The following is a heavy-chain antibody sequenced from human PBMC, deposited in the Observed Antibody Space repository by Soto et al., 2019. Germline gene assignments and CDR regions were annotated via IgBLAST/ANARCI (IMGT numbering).Heavy chain of an antibody. CDR2: IVVGSGNT. D-gene: IGHD3-16*02. Sequence: SVKVSCKASGFTFTSSALQWVRQAPGQRLEWIGWIVVGSGNTNYAQKFQERVTITRDMSTSTAYMELSSLRSEDTAVYYCAAKQYDYVWGSYRRWGQGTLVTVSS. J-gene: IGHJ4*02. CDR3: AAKQYDYVWGSYRR. V-gene: IGHV1-58*01. CDR1: GFTFTSSA.